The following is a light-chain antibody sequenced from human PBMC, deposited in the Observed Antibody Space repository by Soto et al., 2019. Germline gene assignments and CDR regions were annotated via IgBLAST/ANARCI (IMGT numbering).Light chain of an antibody. J-gene: IGKJ4*01. CDR1: QSISTY. CDR2: DAS. V-gene: IGKV3-11*01. CDR3: QQRSNWLT. Sequence: EIVITQSPSTLCVSPGERATLSCRANQSISTYLAWYQQKPGQAPRLLIYDASNRATGIPARFSGSGSGTDFALTISSLEPEDFAVYYCQQRSNWLTFGGGTKVDI.